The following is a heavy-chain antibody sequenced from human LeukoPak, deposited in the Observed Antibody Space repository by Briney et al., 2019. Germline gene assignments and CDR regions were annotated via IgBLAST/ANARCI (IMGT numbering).Heavy chain of an antibody. D-gene: IGHD6-13*01. CDR1: GFTFDDYT. CDR2: ISWDGGDI. CDR3: ARFKQQPESAFDI. Sequence: GGSLRLSCAASGFTFDDYTMQWVRQSPGKGLEWVSLISWDGGDIYYADSVKGRFTISRDNSKNSLYLQMNSLRTEDTAVYYCARFKQQPESAFDIWGQGTMVTVSS. V-gene: IGHV3-43*01. J-gene: IGHJ3*02.